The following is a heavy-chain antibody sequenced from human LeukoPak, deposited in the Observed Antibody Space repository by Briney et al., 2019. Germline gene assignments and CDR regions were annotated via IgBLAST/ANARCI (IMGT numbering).Heavy chain of an antibody. CDR1: GFTFSSYG. Sequence: GGSLRLSCAASGFTFSSYGMHWVRQAPGKGLEWVAVISYDGSNKYYADSAKGRFTISRDNSKNTLYLQMNSLRAEDTAVYYCARDFPLSASFDYWGQGTLVTVSS. V-gene: IGHV3-30*03. CDR3: ARDFPLSASFDY. CDR2: ISYDGSNK. J-gene: IGHJ4*02. D-gene: IGHD1-26*01.